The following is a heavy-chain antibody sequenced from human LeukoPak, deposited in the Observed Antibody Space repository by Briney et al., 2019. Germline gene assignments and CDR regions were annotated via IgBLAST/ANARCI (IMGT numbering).Heavy chain of an antibody. D-gene: IGHD2-8*02. Sequence: GGSLRLSCEASGFTFSTFAMIWVRQPPGKGLEWVSSIFPSGGEIHYADSVKGRFTISRDNSKSTLSLQMNSLRAEDTAIYYCAAYRQVLLPFESWGQGTLVTVSS. V-gene: IGHV3-23*01. CDR2: IFPSGGEI. CDR1: GFTFSTFA. J-gene: IGHJ4*02. CDR3: AAYRQVLLPFES.